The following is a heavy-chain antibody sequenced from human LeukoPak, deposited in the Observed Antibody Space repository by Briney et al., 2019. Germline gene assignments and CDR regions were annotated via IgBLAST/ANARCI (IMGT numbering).Heavy chain of an antibody. D-gene: IGHD3-10*01. Sequence: GASVKVSCKASGYTFTTYYMHWVRQAPGQGLEWVGMITPNDGTTNSAQKFQVRVTMTTDRSTTTVYMELSSLRSEDTAVYYCARGTGSGSANWFDPWGQGTPVTVSS. J-gene: IGHJ5*02. CDR1: GYTFTTYY. V-gene: IGHV1-46*01. CDR2: ITPNDGTT. CDR3: ARGTGSGSANWFDP.